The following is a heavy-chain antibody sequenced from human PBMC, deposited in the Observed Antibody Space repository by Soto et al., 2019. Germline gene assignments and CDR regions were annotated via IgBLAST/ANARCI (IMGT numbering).Heavy chain of an antibody. J-gene: IGHJ4*02. CDR1: GYSFTSYW. CDR3: ARHSGGKYYYDSSGYDY. CDR2: IYPGDSDT. V-gene: IGHV5-51*01. D-gene: IGHD3-22*01. Sequence: GESLKISCKGSGYSFTSYWIGWVRQMPGKGLEWMGIIYPGDSDTRYSPSFQGQVTISAGKSISTAYLQWSSLKASDTAMYYCARHSGGKYYYDSSGYDYWGQGTLVTVSS.